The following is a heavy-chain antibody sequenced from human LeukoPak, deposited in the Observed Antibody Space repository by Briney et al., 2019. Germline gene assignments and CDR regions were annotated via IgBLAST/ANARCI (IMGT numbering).Heavy chain of an antibody. Sequence: GGSLRLSCAASGFNFHDYTMHWVRQAPGKGLEWVSLIYGDGDNTYYADSVRGRFTISRDNAKNSLYLQMNSLTAEDTAVYYCARWDSLGSGVDCWGQGTLVTVSS. CDR1: GFNFHDYT. J-gene: IGHJ4*02. CDR3: ARWDSLGSGVDC. CDR2: IYGDGDNT. D-gene: IGHD3-10*01. V-gene: IGHV3-43*01.